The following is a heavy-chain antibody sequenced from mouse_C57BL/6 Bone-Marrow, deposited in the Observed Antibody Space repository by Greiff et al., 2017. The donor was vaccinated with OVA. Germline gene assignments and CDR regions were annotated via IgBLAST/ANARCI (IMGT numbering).Heavy chain of an antibody. CDR2: IYPRDGST. V-gene: IGHV1-85*01. Sequence: QVQLQQSGPELVKPGASVKLSCKASGYTFTSYDINWVKQRPGQGLEWIGWIYPRDGSTKYNEKFKGKATLTVDTSSSTAYMELHSRTSEDSAVYFCARGGITTVVGDWYFDVWGTGTTVTVSS. CDR3: ARGGITTVVGDWYFDV. CDR1: GYTFTSYD. D-gene: IGHD1-1*01. J-gene: IGHJ1*03.